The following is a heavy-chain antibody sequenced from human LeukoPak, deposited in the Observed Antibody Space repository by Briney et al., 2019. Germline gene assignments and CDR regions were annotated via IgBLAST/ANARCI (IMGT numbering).Heavy chain of an antibody. CDR2: ISGSGGST. CDR3: ARPILTGYYYYGMDV. D-gene: IGHD3-9*01. V-gene: IGHV3-23*01. Sequence: QPGGSLRLSCAASGFTFSSYAMSWVRQAPGKGLEWVSAISGSGGSTYYADSVKGRFTISRDNAKNSLYLQMNSLRAEGTAVYYCARPILTGYYYYGMDVWGQGTTVTVSS. CDR1: GFTFSSYA. J-gene: IGHJ6*02.